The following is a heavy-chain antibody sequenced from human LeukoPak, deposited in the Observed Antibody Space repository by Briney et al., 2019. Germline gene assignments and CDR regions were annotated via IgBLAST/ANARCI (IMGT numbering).Heavy chain of an antibody. CDR2: IIPIFGTA. V-gene: IGHV1-69*13. Sequence: SVKVSCKASGGTFSSYAISWVRQAPGQGLEWMGGIIPIFGTANYAQKFQGRVTITADESTSTAYMELSSLRSEDTAVYYCARDLTTVTEQFWYFDLWGRGTLVTVSS. D-gene: IGHD4-17*01. CDR1: GGTFSSYA. CDR3: ARDLTTVTEQFWYFDL. J-gene: IGHJ2*01.